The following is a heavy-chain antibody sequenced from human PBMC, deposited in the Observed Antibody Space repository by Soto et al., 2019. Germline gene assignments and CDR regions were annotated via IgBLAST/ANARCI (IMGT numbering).Heavy chain of an antibody. J-gene: IGHJ5*02. CDR3: VRGGGGGLFDP. D-gene: IGHD2-15*01. V-gene: IGHV3-21*05. CDR2: ISPGSRYP. CDR1: GFTFSSNA. Sequence: PGGSLRLSCSASGFTFSSNAMHWVRQAPGKGLEWLSYISPGSRYPAYADSVKGRFTISRDNAKRSLYLQMMSLTAEDTAIYYCVRGGGGGLFDPWGQGTMVTVS.